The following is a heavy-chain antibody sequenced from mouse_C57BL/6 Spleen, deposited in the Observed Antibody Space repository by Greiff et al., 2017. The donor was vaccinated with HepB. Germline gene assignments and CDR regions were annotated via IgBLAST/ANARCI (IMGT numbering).Heavy chain of an antibody. J-gene: IGHJ4*01. Sequence: VQRVESGAELARPGASVKLSCKASGYTFTSYGISWVKQRTGQGLEWIGEIYPRSGYTYYNEKFKGKATLTADKSSSTAYMELRSLTSEDSAVYFCARNYAMDYWGQGTSVTVSS. CDR1: GYTFTSYG. V-gene: IGHV1-81*01. CDR3: ARNYAMDY. CDR2: IYPRSGYT.